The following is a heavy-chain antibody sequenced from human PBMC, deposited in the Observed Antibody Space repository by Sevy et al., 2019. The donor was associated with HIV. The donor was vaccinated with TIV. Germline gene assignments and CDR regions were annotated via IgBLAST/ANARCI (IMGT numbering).Heavy chain of an antibody. J-gene: IGHJ4*02. V-gene: IGHV3-23*01. D-gene: IGHD3-22*01. Sequence: GGSLRLSCAASGFTFSSYAMSWVRQAPGKGLEWVSAISGSGGSTYYADSVKGRFIISRDNSKNTLYLQMNSLRAEDTAVYYCAKDVEGWVITTFDYWGQGTLVTVSS. CDR3: AKDVEGWVITTFDY. CDR1: GFTFSSYA. CDR2: ISGSGGST.